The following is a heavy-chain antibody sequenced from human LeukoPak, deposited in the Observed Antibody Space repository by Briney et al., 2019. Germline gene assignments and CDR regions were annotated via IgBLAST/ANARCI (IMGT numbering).Heavy chain of an antibody. V-gene: IGHV3-9*01. CDR2: ISWNSGSI. CDR1: GFTFEDYA. CDR3: AKMAAGLHY. D-gene: IGHD6-13*01. Sequence: PGRSLRLSCAASGFTFEDYAMHWVRQAPGKGLEWVSGISWNSGSIGYADSVKGRFTISRDNAKNSLYLQMNSLRAEDTALYYCAKMAAGLHYWGQGTLVTVSS. J-gene: IGHJ4*02.